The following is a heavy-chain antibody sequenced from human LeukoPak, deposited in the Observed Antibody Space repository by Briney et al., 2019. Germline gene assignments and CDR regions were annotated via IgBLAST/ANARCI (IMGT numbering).Heavy chain of an antibody. V-gene: IGHV4-4*02. J-gene: IGHJ4*02. CDR1: GGSISSSNW. CDR2: IYHSGST. D-gene: IGHD1-1*01. CDR3: ARDYIIVHGYGTTEYFDY. Sequence: SGTLSLTCAVSGGSISSSNWWSWVRQPPGRGLEWIGEIYHSGSTNYNPSLKSRVTISVDKSKNQFSLKLSSVTAADTAVYYCARDYIIVHGYGTTEYFDYWGQGTLVTVSS.